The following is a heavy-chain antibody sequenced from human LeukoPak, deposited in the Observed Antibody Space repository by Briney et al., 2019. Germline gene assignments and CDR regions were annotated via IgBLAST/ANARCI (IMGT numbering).Heavy chain of an antibody. CDR3: ASVWARYFDY. V-gene: IGHV4-39*07. D-gene: IGHD3/OR15-3a*01. Sequence: SETLSLTCTVSGGSIGSSSYYWGWIRQPPWKGLEWIGSIYYSGSTYYNPSLKSRVTISVDTSKNQFSLKLSSVTAADTAVYYCASVWARYFDYWGQGTLVTVSS. CDR2: IYYSGST. CDR1: GGSIGSSSYY. J-gene: IGHJ4*02.